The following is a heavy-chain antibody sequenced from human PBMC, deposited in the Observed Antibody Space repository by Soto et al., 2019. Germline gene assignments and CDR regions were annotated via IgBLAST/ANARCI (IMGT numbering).Heavy chain of an antibody. CDR3: ARLSSYSYYGMGF. V-gene: IGHV1-18*01. CDR2: ISAYNGNT. Sequence: QVQLVQSGAEVKKPGASVKVSCKASGYTFTNYGISWVRQAPGQGQEWMGWISAYNGNTNYAQKLQGRDTMTTDPSRSTACMALRSPRSDDTAVYYCARLSSYSYYGMGFWGQGTTVSVSS. J-gene: IGHJ6*02. CDR1: GYTFTNYG. D-gene: IGHD3-10*01.